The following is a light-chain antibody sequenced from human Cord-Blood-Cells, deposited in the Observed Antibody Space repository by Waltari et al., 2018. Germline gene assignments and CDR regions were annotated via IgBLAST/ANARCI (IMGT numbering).Light chain of an antibody. Sequence: VLTHSPGTLPLSPRERATLSCRASQSVSSSYLAWYQQNPGQAPRLRIYGASSRATGNPDRFRGSGSGTDVTLTISRLEPEDFAVDYCQQYGSAPTFGEGTKVE. CDR2: GAS. CDR1: QSVSSSY. CDR3: QQYGSAPT. J-gene: IGKJ1*01. V-gene: IGKV3-20*01.